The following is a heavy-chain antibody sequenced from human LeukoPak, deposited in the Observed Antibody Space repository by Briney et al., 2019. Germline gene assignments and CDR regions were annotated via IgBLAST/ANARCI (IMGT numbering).Heavy chain of an antibody. D-gene: IGHD2-2*01. CDR3: ARDLILGSSTSHIFDY. Sequence: ASVKVSCKASGYTFTGYYMHWVRQAPGQGLEWMGWINPNSGDTNYGQKFQGRVTMTRDTSISTAYMELSRLRSDDTAVYYCARDLILGSSTSHIFDYWGQGTLVSVSS. CDR1: GYTFTGYY. J-gene: IGHJ4*02. CDR2: INPNSGDT. V-gene: IGHV1-2*02.